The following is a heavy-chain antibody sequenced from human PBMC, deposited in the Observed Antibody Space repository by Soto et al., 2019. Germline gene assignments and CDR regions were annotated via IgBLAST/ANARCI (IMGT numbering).Heavy chain of an antibody. CDR2: IYYTGST. Sequence: SETLSLTCAVSGGSISRSAYYWGWIRQPPGKGLEWIGNIYYTGSTYYNPSLKTRVTLSVDTSQNQFSLNLTSVTAADTAVYFCARNHMTLFDYWGQGKLVTVSS. CDR3: ARNHMTLFDY. CDR1: GGSISRSAYY. J-gene: IGHJ4*02. V-gene: IGHV4-39*01.